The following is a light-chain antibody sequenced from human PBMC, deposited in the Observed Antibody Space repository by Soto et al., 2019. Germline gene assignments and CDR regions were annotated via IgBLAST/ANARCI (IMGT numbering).Light chain of an antibody. CDR1: QGSRND. V-gene: IGKV1-39*01. Sequence: DVHMTQSPSSLSASVGYRVTITCRASQGSRNDVGWYQQKPVKAPNLLIYGSSSLQSGVPSRFSGSGSGTDFTLTIDSLQLADFETYYCQQSYSYPLTFGGGTKVDIK. J-gene: IGKJ4*01. CDR2: GSS. CDR3: QQSYSYPLT.